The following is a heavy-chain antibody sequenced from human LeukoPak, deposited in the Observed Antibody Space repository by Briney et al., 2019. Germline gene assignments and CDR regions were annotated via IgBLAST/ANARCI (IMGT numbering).Heavy chain of an antibody. D-gene: IGHD1-26*01. V-gene: IGHV3-30*18. CDR3: AKEPKEWELPDY. CDR1: GFPFSSYG. CDR2: ISNDGKNK. J-gene: IGHJ4*02. Sequence: GGSLRLSCGASGFPFSSYGMHWVRQAPGKGLEWVAAISNDGKNKFYADSVKGRFTISRDNSKNTLYLQLDYLRTEDTAVYYCAKEPKEWELPDYWGQGTLVTVSS.